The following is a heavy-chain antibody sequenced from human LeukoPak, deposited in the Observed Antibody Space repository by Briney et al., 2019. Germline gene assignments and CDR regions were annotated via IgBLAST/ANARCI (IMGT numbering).Heavy chain of an antibody. D-gene: IGHD2-2*01. J-gene: IGHJ4*02. CDR3: ARDGSSTSLHYYFDY. V-gene: IGHV4-34*01. CDR1: GGSFSGYY. CDR2: INHSGST. Sequence: SETLSLTCAVYGGSFSGYYWSWIRQPPGKGLEWIGEINHSGSTNYNPSLKSRVTISVDTSKNQFSLKLSSVTAADTAVYHCARDGSSTSLHYYFDYWGQGTLVTVSS.